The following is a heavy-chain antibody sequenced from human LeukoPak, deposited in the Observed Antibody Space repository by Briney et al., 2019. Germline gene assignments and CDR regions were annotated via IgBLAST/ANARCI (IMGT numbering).Heavy chain of an antibody. D-gene: IGHD2-2*01. Sequence: PGGSLRLSCAASGFTFSSYSMNWVRQAPGKGLEWVSSISSSSSYIYYADSVKGRFTISRDNAKNTLYLQMNSLRAEDTAVYYCARDDCSSTSCYGSYYYGMDVWGQGTTVTVSS. CDR3: ARDDCSSTSCYGSYYYGMDV. V-gene: IGHV3-21*01. J-gene: IGHJ6*02. CDR2: ISSSSSYI. CDR1: GFTFSSYS.